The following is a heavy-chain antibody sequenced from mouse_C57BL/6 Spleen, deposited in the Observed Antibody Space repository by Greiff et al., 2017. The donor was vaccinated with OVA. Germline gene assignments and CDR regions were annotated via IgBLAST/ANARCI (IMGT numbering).Heavy chain of an antibody. V-gene: IGHV3-6*01. J-gene: IGHJ3*01. CDR2: ISYDGSN. D-gene: IGHD1-1*01. CDR1: GYSITSGYY. Sequence: EVKLMESGPGLVKPSQSLSLTCSVTGYSITSGYYWNWIRQFPGNKLEWMGYISYDGSNNYNPSLKNRISITRDTSKNQFFLKLNSVTTEDTATYYCARAGITSGFAYWGQGTLVTVSA. CDR3: ARAGITSGFAY.